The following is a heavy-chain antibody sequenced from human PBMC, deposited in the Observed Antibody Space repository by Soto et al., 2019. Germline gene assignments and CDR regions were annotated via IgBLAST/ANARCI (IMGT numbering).Heavy chain of an antibody. Sequence: ASVKVSFKASGYTFTSYAMHWLRQAPGQRLEWMGWINAGNGNTKYSQKFQGRVTITRDTSASTAYMELSSLRSEDTAVYYCASVVGWYYYYGMDVWGQGTTVTVSS. D-gene: IGHD6-19*01. CDR2: INAGNGNT. V-gene: IGHV1-3*01. J-gene: IGHJ6*02. CDR3: ASVVGWYYYYGMDV. CDR1: GYTFTSYA.